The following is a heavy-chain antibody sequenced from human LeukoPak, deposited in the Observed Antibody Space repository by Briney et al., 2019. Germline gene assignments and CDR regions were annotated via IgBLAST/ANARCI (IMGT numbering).Heavy chain of an antibody. D-gene: IGHD6-25*01. CDR2: FATGGSA. CDR3: ASRSGRGCKYDSFDV. CDR1: ADFSSSDY. Sequence: SETLSLTCSVSADFSSSDYWSWIRQPPGKGMEWIGHFATGGSAYYNPSLRRRVAISVDRSQNLISLRLTSVTAADTALYFCASRSGRGCKYDSFDVWGPGTTVTVSS. V-gene: IGHV4-4*08. J-gene: IGHJ3*01.